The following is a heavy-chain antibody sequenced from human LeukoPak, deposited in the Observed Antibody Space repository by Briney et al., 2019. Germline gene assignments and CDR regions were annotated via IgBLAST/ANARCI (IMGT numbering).Heavy chain of an antibody. CDR2: ISLAGQT. Sequence: SETLSLTCGVSGGSISGTNWWSWVRQPPGQGLEWIGEISLAGQTNYNPSLNGRVTMSLDKSSNQLSLHLTSVTAADTAAYYCSRESGPFCPFGYWGQGTLVIVSS. CDR3: SRESGPFCPFGY. CDR1: GGSISGTNW. J-gene: IGHJ4*02. D-gene: IGHD1-26*01. V-gene: IGHV4/OR15-8*02.